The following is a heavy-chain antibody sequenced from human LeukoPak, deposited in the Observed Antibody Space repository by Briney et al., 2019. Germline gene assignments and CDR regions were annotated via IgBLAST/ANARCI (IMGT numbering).Heavy chain of an antibody. V-gene: IGHV4-59*01. Sequence: PSETLSLTCTVSGDSISNYYWSWVRQPPGKGLESIGYIYYSGSTNYNPSLKSRVTISVDTSKNQFSLKLSSVTAADTAVYYCARARAKLRYLDWLPYLDYFDYWDQGTLVTVSS. CDR1: GDSISNYY. CDR3: ARARAKLRYLDWLPYLDYFDY. CDR2: IYYSGST. J-gene: IGHJ4*02. D-gene: IGHD3-9*01.